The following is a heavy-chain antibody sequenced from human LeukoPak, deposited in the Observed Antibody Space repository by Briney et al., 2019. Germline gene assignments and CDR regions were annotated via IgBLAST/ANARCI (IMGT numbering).Heavy chain of an antibody. D-gene: IGHD3-10*01. V-gene: IGHV3-48*01. J-gene: IGHJ3*02. Sequence: PGGSLRLSCAASGFTFSSYRMNWVRQAPGKGLEWVSYISSSSSTIYYADSVKGRFTISRGNAKNSLYLQMNSLRAEDTAVYYCARDHFGSGSYYTHALDIWGQGTMVTVSS. CDR2: ISSSSSTI. CDR1: GFTFSSYR. CDR3: ARDHFGSGSYYTHALDI.